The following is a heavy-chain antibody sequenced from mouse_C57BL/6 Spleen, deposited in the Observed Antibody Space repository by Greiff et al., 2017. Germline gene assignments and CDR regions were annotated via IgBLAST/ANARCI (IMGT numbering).Heavy chain of an antibody. D-gene: IGHD1-1*01. V-gene: IGHV1-39*01. CDR1: GYSFTDCN. CDR3: AGTRRITTVKNYFDY. Sequence: EVQLQQSGPELVKPGASVKISCKASGYSFTDCNMNWVKQSNGKSLEWIGVINPNNGTTSYNQKFKGKATLTVDKSSSTAYMQLNSLTSEDSSGYYYAGTRRITTVKNYFDYWGQGTTLTVSS. J-gene: IGHJ2*01. CDR2: INPNNGTT.